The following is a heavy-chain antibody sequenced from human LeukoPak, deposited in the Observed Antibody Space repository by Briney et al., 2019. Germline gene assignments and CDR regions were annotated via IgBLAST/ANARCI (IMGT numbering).Heavy chain of an antibody. CDR3: ARDSSSWYGGTIFDY. J-gene: IGHJ4*02. D-gene: IGHD6-13*01. Sequence: GGSLRLSCAASGFDFSSYGMHWVRQAPGKGLEWVAYIHYDSTTEDYADSVQGRFTISRDNSKNTLFLQMHNLRAEDTAVYYCARDSSSWYGGTIFDYWGQGTLVTVSS. CDR1: GFDFSSYG. V-gene: IGHV3-30*02. CDR2: IHYDSTTE.